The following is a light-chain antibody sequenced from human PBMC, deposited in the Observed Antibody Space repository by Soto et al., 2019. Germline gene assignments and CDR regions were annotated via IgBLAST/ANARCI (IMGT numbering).Light chain of an antibody. J-gene: IGLJ1*01. CDR3: FSYAGNSVYV. CDR1: SSDVGGYNY. V-gene: IGLV2-23*02. CDR2: EVS. Sequence: QSVLTQPASMSGSPGQSIAISCTGTSSDVGGYNYVSWYQQHPGKAPKLMIYEVSNRPSGVSNRFSGSKSGNTASLTISGLQAEDEADYYCFSYAGNSVYVFXTGTKVTVL.